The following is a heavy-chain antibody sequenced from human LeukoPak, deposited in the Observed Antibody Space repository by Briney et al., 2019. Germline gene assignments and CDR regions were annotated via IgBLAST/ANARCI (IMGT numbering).Heavy chain of an antibody. CDR3: ARGLYYGGNLGFQH. CDR2: IYYSGST. V-gene: IGHV4-59*12. J-gene: IGHJ1*01. CDR1: GGSISSYY. D-gene: IGHD4-23*01. Sequence: SETLSLTCTVSGGSISSYYWSWIRQPPGKGLEWIGYIYYSGSTNYNPSLKSRVTISVDTSKNQFSLKLSSVTAADTAVYYCARGLYYGGNLGFQHWGQGTLVTVSS.